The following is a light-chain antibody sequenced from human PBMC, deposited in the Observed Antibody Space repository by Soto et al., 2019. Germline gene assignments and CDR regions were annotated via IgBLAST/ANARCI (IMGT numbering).Light chain of an antibody. CDR3: QEYNGRSS. CDR2: RTS. Sequence: RVTTQSPATLSVSPGERATLSCRASQNVAGDLAWYQQKPGQAPRLLIYRTSTRATGIPARFSGSGSGTEFTLTISILQSEDFAVYYCQEYNGRSSFGQGTKVEIK. CDR1: QNVAGD. J-gene: IGKJ1*01. V-gene: IGKV3-15*01.